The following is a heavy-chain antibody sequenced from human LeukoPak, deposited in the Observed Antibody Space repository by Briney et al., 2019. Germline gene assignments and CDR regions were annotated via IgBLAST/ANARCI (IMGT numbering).Heavy chain of an antibody. CDR3: AREILDYSGSGSYPHFDY. Sequence: ASVKVSCKASGYTFTDYYIHWVRQAPGHGLEWMGWINPNSGGTNYAQKFQGRVTMTRNTSISTAYMELSSLRSEDTAVYYCAREILDYSGSGSYPHFDYWGQGTLVTVSS. D-gene: IGHD3-10*01. CDR2: INPNSGGT. J-gene: IGHJ4*02. V-gene: IGHV1-2*02. CDR1: GYTFTDYY.